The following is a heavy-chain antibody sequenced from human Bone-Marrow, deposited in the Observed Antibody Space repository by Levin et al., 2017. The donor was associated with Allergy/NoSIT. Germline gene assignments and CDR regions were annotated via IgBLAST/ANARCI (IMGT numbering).Heavy chain of an antibody. CDR3: AKVRGIVVRDDAFDI. CDR2: ISWNSGSI. CDR1: GFTFDDYA. Sequence: SGGSLRLSCAASGFTFDDYAMHWVRQAPGKGLEWVSGISWNSGSIGYADSVKGRFTISRDNAKNSLYLQMNSLRAEDTALYYCAKVRGIVVRDDAFDIWGQGTMVTVSS. V-gene: IGHV3-9*01. D-gene: IGHD3-22*01. J-gene: IGHJ3*02.